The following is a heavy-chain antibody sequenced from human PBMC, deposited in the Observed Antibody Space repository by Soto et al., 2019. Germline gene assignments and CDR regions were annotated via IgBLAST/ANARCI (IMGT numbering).Heavy chain of an antibody. CDR2: IYATGTT. CDR1: CASISGFY. D-gene: IGHD1-1*01. J-gene: IGHJ5*02. Sequence: PSETLSLTCTVSCASISGFYWRWIRKSAGKGLEWIGRIYATGTTDYNPSLKSRVMMSVDTSKKQFSLKLRSVTAADTAVYYCVRDGTKTLRDWFDPWGQGISVTVSS. CDR3: VRDGTKTLRDWFDP. V-gene: IGHV4-4*07.